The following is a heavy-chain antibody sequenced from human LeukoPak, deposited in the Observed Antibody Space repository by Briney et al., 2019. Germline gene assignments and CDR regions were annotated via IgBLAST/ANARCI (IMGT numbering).Heavy chain of an antibody. Sequence: SETLSLTCTVSGGSISSSSYYWSCIRQPPGKGLEWIGYIYYTGNTNYNPSLKSRVTISIDTSKNQFSLKLSSVTAADTAVYYCARVGSAAGSLGFDYWGQGTLVTVSS. CDR1: GGSISSSSYY. CDR2: IYYTGNT. CDR3: ARVGSAAGSLGFDY. D-gene: IGHD6-13*01. V-gene: IGHV4-61*01. J-gene: IGHJ4*02.